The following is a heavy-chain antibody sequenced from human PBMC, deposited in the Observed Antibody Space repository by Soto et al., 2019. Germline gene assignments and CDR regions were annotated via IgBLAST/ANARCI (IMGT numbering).Heavy chain of an antibody. CDR2: MNPNSGNT. CDR3: ARNFRRDGYNPIGY. CDR1: GYTFTSYD. V-gene: IGHV1-8*01. Sequence: QVQLVQSGAEVKKPGASVKVSCKASGYTFTSYDINWVRQATGQVLEWMGWMNPNSGNTGYAQKFQGRVTMTRNTSISTAYMELSSLRSEDTAVYYCARNFRRDGYNPIGYWGQGTLVTVSS. D-gene: IGHD5-12*01. J-gene: IGHJ4*02.